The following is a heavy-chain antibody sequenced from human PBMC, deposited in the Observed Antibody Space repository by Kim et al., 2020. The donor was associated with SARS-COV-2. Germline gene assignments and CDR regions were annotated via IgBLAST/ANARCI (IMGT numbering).Heavy chain of an antibody. CDR1: GGSISSGGYY. CDR3: ARGGWGYCSGGSCYDTMGYSYYGMDV. J-gene: IGHJ6*02. Sequence: SETLSLTCTVSGGSISSGGYYWSWIRQHPGKGLEWIGYIYYSGSTYYNPSLKSRVTISVDTSKNQFSLKLSSVTAADTAVYYCARGGWGYCSGGSCYDTMGYSYYGMDVWGQGTTVTVSS. D-gene: IGHD2-15*01. CDR2: IYYSGST. V-gene: IGHV4-31*03.